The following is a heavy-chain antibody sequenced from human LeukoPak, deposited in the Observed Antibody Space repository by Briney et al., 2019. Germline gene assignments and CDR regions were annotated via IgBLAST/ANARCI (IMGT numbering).Heavy chain of an antibody. V-gene: IGHV1-2*02. Sequence: ASVKVSFKASGYTFTGYYMHWVRQAPGQGLEGMGWINPNSGGTNYAQKFQGRVTMTRDTSISTAYMELSRLRSDDTAVYYCARAHASGSRDYWGQGTLVTVSS. J-gene: IGHJ4*02. CDR1: GYTFTGYY. CDR2: INPNSGGT. D-gene: IGHD3-10*01. CDR3: ARAHASGSRDY.